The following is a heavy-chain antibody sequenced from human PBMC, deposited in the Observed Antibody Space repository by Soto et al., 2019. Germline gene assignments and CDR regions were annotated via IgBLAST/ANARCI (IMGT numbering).Heavy chain of an antibody. Sequence: VASVKVSCKACGYTFTGYYMHWVRQAPGQGLEWMGWINPNSGGTNYAQKFQGRVTMTGDTSISTAYMELSRLRSDDTAVYYCAQYCSSTSCYLWGQGTTVTVSS. V-gene: IGHV1-2*02. CDR3: AQYCSSTSCYL. CDR2: INPNSGGT. CDR1: GYTFTGYY. J-gene: IGHJ6*02. D-gene: IGHD2-2*01.